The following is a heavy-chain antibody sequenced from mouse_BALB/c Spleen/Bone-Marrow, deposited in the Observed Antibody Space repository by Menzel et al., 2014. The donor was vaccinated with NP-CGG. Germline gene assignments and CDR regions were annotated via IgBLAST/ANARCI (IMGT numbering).Heavy chain of an antibody. CDR3: AREGGNFPLFAY. CDR2: ISTYYGDA. CDR1: GYTFTDYA. J-gene: IGHJ3*01. D-gene: IGHD2-1*01. V-gene: IGHV1S137*01. Sequence: VQLQQSGAELVRPGVSVKISCKGSGYTFTDYAMHWVKQSHAKSLEWIGVISTYYGDASYNQKFKGKATMTVDKSSSTAYMELARLTSEDSAIYYCAREGGNFPLFAYWGQGTLVTVSA.